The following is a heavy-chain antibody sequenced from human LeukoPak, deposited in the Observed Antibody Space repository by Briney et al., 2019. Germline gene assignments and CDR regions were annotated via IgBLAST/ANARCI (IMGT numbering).Heavy chain of an antibody. D-gene: IGHD5-24*01. CDR2: ISGRGDTI. CDR1: GFPFSTYA. J-gene: IGHJ4*02. V-gene: IGHV3-23*01. Sequence: GGSLRLSCAASGFPFSTYAMSWVRQAPGMGLEWVSAISGRGDTIFYADSVKGRFTVSRDNSKNTLYLQVNSLRAEDTAVYYCAKATLATTYFDSWGQGTLVTASS. CDR3: AKATLATTYFDS.